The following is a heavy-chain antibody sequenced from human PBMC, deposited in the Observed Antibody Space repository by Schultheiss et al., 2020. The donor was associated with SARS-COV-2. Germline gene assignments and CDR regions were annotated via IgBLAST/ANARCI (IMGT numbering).Heavy chain of an antibody. CDR3: ARMRGHGDYPTYYYYGMDV. V-gene: IGHV2-70*11. J-gene: IGHJ6*02. CDR1: GFSLSTSGMC. CDR2: IDWSDDE. Sequence: SGPTLVKPTQTLTLTCTFSGFSLSTSGMCVSWIRQPPGKALEWLARIDWSDDEYYSTSLKTRLTISKDTSKSQVVLTMTNKDSVDTAKYYCARMRGHGDYPTYYYYGMDVWGQGTTVTVSS. D-gene: IGHD4-17*01.